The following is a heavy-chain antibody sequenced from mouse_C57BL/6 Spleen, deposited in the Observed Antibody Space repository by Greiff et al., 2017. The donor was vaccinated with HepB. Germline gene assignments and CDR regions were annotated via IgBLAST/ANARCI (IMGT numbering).Heavy chain of an antibody. CDR2: INYDGSST. V-gene: IGHV5-16*01. Sequence: EVQLVESEGGLVQPGSSMKLSCTASGFTFSDYYMAWVRQVPEKGLEWVANINYDGSSTYYLDSLKSRFIISRDNAKNILYLQMSSLKSEDTATYYCARRGAYYSNYGYFDVWGTGTTVTVSS. J-gene: IGHJ1*03. CDR1: GFTFSDYY. D-gene: IGHD2-5*01. CDR3: ARRGAYYSNYGYFDV.